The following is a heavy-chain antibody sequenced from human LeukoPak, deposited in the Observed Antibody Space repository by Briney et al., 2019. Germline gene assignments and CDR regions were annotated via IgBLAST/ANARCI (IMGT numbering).Heavy chain of an antibody. V-gene: IGHV1-69*04. CDR2: IIPIFGIA. CDR3: ARTDTHTPDFDY. Sequence: SVKVSCKASGGTFSSYAISWVRQAPGQGLEWMGRIIPIFGIANHAQKFQGRVTITADKSTSTAYMELSSLRSEDTAVYYCARTDTHTPDFDYWGQGTLVTVSS. J-gene: IGHJ4*02. CDR1: GGTFSSYA. D-gene: IGHD5-18*01.